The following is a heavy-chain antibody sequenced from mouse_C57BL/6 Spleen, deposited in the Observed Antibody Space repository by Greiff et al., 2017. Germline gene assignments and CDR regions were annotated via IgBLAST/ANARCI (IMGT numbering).Heavy chain of an antibody. V-gene: IGHV1-69*01. J-gene: IGHJ3*01. D-gene: IGHD2-13*01. CDR3: ASGGGLLPSD. CDR1: GYTFTSYW. CDR2: IDPSDSYT. Sequence: VQLQQPGAELVMPGASVKLSCKASGYTFTSYWMHWVKQRPGQGLEWIGEIDPSDSYTNYNQKFKGKSTLTVDKSSSTAYMQLSSLTSEDSAVYYCASGGGLLPSDWGQGTLVTVSA.